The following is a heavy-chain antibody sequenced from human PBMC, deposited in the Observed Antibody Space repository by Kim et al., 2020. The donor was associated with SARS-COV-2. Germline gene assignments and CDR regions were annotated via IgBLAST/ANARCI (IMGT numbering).Heavy chain of an antibody. CDR2: ISSSSSYI. CDR1: GFTFSSYS. V-gene: IGHV3-21*01. D-gene: IGHD3-16*02. J-gene: IGHJ6*03. Sequence: GGSLRLSCAASGFTFSSYSMNWVRQAPGKGLEWVSSISSSSSYIYYADSVKGRFTISRDNAKNSLYLQMNSLRAEDTAVYYCARDTLVYYDYVWGSYRSRYYYYYYYMDVWGKGTTVTVSS. CDR3: ARDTLVYYDYVWGSYRSRYYYYYYYMDV.